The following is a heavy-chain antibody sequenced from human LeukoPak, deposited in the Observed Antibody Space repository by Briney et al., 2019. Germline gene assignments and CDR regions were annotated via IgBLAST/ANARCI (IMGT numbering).Heavy chain of an antibody. D-gene: IGHD3-22*01. V-gene: IGHV4-38-2*02. Sequence: PSETLSLTCTVSGYSISSGYYWGWIRQPPGQGLEWIGSIYHSGRTFYNPSLKSRVTISVDTSKNQFSLKLSSVTAADTAVYYCARGGGDYYDSSGYYFDYWGQGTLVTVSS. CDR2: IYHSGRT. J-gene: IGHJ4*02. CDR3: ARGGGDYYDSSGYYFDY. CDR1: GYSISSGYY.